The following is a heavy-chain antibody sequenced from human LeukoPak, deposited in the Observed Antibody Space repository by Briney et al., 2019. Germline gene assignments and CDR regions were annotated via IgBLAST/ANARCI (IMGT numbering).Heavy chain of an antibody. CDR2: ISGSGGNT. CDR3: ARSDYVWGSYRDAFDI. CDR1: GFTFSNYP. D-gene: IGHD3-16*02. Sequence: GGSLRLSCAASGFTFSNYPMSWVRQAPGKGLELVSLISGSGGNTYYVDSVKGRFTISRDNSKNSLYLQMNSLRAEDTAVYYCARSDYVWGSYRDAFDIWGQGTMVTVSS. J-gene: IGHJ3*02. V-gene: IGHV3-23*01.